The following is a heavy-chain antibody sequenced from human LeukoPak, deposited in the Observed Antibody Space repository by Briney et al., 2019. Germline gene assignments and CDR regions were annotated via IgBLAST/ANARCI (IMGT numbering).Heavy chain of an antibody. CDR2: ISTSGDRT. CDR1: GFTFSTYA. Sequence: GGSLRLSCAASGFTFSTYAMTWVRQAPGKGLEWVSGISTSGDRTYYADSVKGRFTISRDNSKNTLYLQMNSLRAEDTAVYYCAKSSSGWYLPDFDYWGQGTLVTVSS. J-gene: IGHJ4*02. CDR3: AKSSSGWYLPDFDY. D-gene: IGHD6-19*01. V-gene: IGHV3-23*01.